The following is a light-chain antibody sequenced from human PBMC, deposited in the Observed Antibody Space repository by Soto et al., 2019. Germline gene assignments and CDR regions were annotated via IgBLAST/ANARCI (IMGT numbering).Light chain of an antibody. J-gene: IGLJ2*01. CDR3: AAWDDSLNGPHVV. V-gene: IGLV1-44*01. CDR2: SNN. Sequence: QSVLTQPPSASGTPGQRVTISCSGSSSNIRSNTVNWYQQLPGTAPKLLIYSNNQRPSGVPDRFSGSKSGTSASLAISGLQSEDEADYYCAAWDDSLNGPHVVFGGGTQLTVL. CDR1: SSNIRSNT.